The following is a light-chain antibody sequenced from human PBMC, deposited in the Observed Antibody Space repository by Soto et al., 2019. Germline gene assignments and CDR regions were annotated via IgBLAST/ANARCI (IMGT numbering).Light chain of an antibody. CDR3: QQSFSTPT. CDR1: QNINVY. Sequence: DIQMTQSPSSLSAYVGDRVTITCRASQNINVYLNWYQHKPGKAPMLLIYAASNLQSGVPSRFGGSGSGTGFTLTISSLQPEDFATYYCQQSFSTPTFGGGTKVEIK. J-gene: IGKJ4*01. V-gene: IGKV1-39*01. CDR2: AAS.